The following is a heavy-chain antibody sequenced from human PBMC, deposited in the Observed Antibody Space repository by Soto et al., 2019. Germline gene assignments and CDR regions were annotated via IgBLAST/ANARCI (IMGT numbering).Heavy chain of an antibody. J-gene: IGHJ5*02. Sequence: QVQLVQSGAEVKKPGASVKVSCKASGYTFTSYGITWVRQAPGQGLEWMGWISAYNGNTNYLQKFQGRVTMTTDTSTRTAYLELRSLRSDDTAVYYCARPYCTGGSCYDPWGQGTLVTVSS. D-gene: IGHD2-15*01. CDR1: GYTFTSYG. CDR3: ARPYCTGGSCYDP. V-gene: IGHV1-18*01. CDR2: ISAYNGNT.